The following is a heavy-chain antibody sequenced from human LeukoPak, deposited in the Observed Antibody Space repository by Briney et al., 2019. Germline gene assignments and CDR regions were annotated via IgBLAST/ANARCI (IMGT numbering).Heavy chain of an antibody. CDR1: GYTFTSYG. CDR3: ASHPYCSGGSCYDY. V-gene: IGHV1-2*02. CDR2: INPNSGGT. D-gene: IGHD2-15*01. Sequence: ASVKVSCKASGYTFTSYGISWVRQAPGQGLEWMGWINPNSGGTNYAQKFQGRVTMTRDTSISTAYMELSRLRSDDTAVYYCASHPYCSGGSCYDYWGQGTLVTVSS. J-gene: IGHJ4*02.